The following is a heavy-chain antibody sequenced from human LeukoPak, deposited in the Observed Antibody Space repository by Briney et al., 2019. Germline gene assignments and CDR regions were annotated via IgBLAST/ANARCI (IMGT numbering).Heavy chain of an antibody. CDR3: AKIGTTGTPDAFDI. J-gene: IGHJ3*02. Sequence: GGSLRLSCAESGFTFSSYGMHWVRQAPGKGLEWVAFIRYDGSNKYYADSVKGRFTISRDNSKNTLYLQMNSLRAEDTAVYYCAKIGTTGTPDAFDIWGQGTMVTVSS. CDR2: IRYDGSNK. CDR1: GFTFSSYG. V-gene: IGHV3-30*02. D-gene: IGHD1-1*01.